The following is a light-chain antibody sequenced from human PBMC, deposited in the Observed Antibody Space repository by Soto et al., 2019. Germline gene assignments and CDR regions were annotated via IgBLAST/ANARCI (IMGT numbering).Light chain of an antibody. Sequence: AIRLTQSQSSLSASTGDRVTLTCLASQGISSYLAWYQQKPGKAPKLLIYAASTLQSGVPSRFSGSGSGTDFTLTISCLQSEDFATYCCQQLNSYPITFGQGTKVDIK. V-gene: IGKV1-8*01. CDR3: QQLNSYPIT. CDR2: AAS. CDR1: QGISSY. J-gene: IGKJ1*01.